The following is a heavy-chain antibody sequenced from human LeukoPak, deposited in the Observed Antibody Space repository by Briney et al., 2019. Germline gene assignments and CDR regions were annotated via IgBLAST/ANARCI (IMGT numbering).Heavy chain of an antibody. Sequence: GGSLRLSCAASGFTFSSYGMNWVRQAPGKGLEWVSYISSSGSTIYYADSVKGRFTISRDNAKNSLYLQMNSLRAEDTAVYYCASPSGWYSYWGQGTLVTVSS. D-gene: IGHD6-19*01. CDR1: GFTFSSYG. V-gene: IGHV3-48*03. CDR2: ISSSGSTI. J-gene: IGHJ4*02. CDR3: ASPSGWYSY.